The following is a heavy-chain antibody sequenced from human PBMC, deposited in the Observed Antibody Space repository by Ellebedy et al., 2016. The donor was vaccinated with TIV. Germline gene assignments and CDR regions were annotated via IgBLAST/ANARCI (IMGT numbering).Heavy chain of an antibody. CDR2: IWYDGSNK. J-gene: IGHJ4*02. D-gene: IGHD6-19*01. CDR1: GFTFSSYG. Sequence: GESLKISCAASGFTFSSYGMHWVRQAPGKGLEWVAVIWYDGSNKYYADSVKGRFTISRDNSESTLYLQMNSLRVEDTAVYYCATTSGYGTGWYGRNDYWGQGTLVTVSS. CDR3: ATTSGYGTGWYGRNDY. V-gene: IGHV3-33*01.